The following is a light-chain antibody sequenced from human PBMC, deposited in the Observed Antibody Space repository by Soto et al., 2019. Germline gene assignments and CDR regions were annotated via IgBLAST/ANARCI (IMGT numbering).Light chain of an antibody. V-gene: IGKV1-17*01. CDR3: LQYNNYPQWT. CDR2: AAS. Sequence: DIQMTQSPSSLSASVGDRVTITCRASQGIRNDVGWYQQKPGKAPKRLIYAASSLQSGVPSRFSGSGSGTEFTLTISSLQPEDFATYYCLQYNNYPQWTFGQGTKVEIK. J-gene: IGKJ1*01. CDR1: QGIRND.